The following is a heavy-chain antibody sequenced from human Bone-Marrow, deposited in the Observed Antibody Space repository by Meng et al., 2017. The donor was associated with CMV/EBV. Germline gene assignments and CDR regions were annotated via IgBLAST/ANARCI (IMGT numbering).Heavy chain of an antibody. V-gene: IGHV4-61*01. CDR2: IYYSGST. CDR1: GGSVSSGSYY. Sequence: LRLSSTVSGGSVSSGSYYWSWIRQPPGKGLEWIGYIYYSGSTNYNPSLKSRVTISVDTSKNQFSLKLSSVTAADTAVYYCARDVGAGYYTANGMDVWGQGTTVTVYS. J-gene: IGHJ6*02. CDR3: ARDVGAGYYTANGMDV. D-gene: IGHD3-22*01.